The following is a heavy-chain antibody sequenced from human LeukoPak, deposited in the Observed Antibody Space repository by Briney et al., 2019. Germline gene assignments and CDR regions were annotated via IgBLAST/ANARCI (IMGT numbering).Heavy chain of an antibody. CDR1: GFTFSIYT. D-gene: IGHD1-26*01. V-gene: IGHV3-21*01. Sequence: GGSLRLSCAASGFTFSIYTISWVRQAPGKGLEWVSSISSSSSYIYYADSVKGRLTISRDNAKNSLYLQMNSLRAEDTAVYYCARGDGRGSYKDYYFDYWGQGTLVTVSS. CDR2: ISSSSSYI. CDR3: ARGDGRGSYKDYYFDY. J-gene: IGHJ4*02.